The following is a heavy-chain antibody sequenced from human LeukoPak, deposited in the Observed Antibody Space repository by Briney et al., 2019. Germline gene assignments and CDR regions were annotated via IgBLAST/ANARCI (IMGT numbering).Heavy chain of an antibody. D-gene: IGHD5-18*01. CDR2: IKGGGSST. CDR3: ARDGYSFGHDFDY. V-gene: IGHV3-74*01. Sequence: GGSLRLSCAASGFTFSSYWMHWVRHTPGKGLVWASRIKGGGSSTSYADSVKGRFTISRDNAKNTLYLQMNSLRAEDTAVYYCARDGYSFGHDFDYWGQGTLVTVSS. CDR1: GFTFSSYW. J-gene: IGHJ4*02.